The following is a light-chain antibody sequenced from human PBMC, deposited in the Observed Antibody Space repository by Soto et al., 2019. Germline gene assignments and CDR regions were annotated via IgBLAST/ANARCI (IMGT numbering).Light chain of an antibody. Sequence: EIVLTHSPGTLSLSPGEIATLSCRASQNVDSNYLAWYQQKPGQAPRLLIYGASSRATGIPDRFSGSGSGTDFTLTISRLEPEDFAVYYCQQYGSFSWTFGQGTKVDIK. CDR1: QNVDSNY. CDR3: QQYGSFSWT. V-gene: IGKV3-20*01. J-gene: IGKJ1*01. CDR2: GAS.